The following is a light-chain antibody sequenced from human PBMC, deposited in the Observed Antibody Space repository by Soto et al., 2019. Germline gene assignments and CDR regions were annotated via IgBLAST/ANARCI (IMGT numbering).Light chain of an antibody. CDR1: QSISSY. CDR3: QQLTDWPPQWT. J-gene: IGKJ1*01. V-gene: IGKV3-11*01. CDR2: DAS. Sequence: EVVLTQSPDTLSSPPGERATLSCWASQSISSYLAWYQQKPGKAPRLLIYDASSRATGIPARFSGSGSGKDFTLNISSLEPEDFAVYYCQQLTDWPPQWTFGQGTKVDIK.